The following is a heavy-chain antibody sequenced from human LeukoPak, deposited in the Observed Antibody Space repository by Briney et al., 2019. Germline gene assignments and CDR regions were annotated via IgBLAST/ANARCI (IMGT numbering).Heavy chain of an antibody. D-gene: IGHD5-24*01. CDR3: VRDGDDFNFDY. V-gene: IGHV3-74*01. CDR2: VKGDGGFT. CDR1: GFTFRSYW. Sequence: PGGSLRLSCAASGFTFRSYWMHRDRQAPGKGLVWVSRVKGDGGFTNYADSVYGRFTISRDNAKNTLYLQMHSLRAEDTAVYYCVRDGDDFNFDYWGQGSLVTVSS. J-gene: IGHJ4*02.